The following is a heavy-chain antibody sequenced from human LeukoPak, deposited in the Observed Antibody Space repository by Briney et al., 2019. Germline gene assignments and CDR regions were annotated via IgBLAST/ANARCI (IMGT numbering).Heavy chain of an antibody. CDR2: MNPSGGST. V-gene: IGHV1-46*01. CDR1: GYTLTNYY. Sequence: ASVKVSCKTSGYTLTNYYMHWVRQAPGQGLEWMGIMNPSGGSTSYAQKFQGRVTMTRDMSTSTVYMELSSLRSEDTAVYYCARGRDKPEYSSGWYYFDYWGQGTLVTVSS. J-gene: IGHJ4*02. CDR3: ARGRDKPEYSSGWYYFDY. D-gene: IGHD6-19*01.